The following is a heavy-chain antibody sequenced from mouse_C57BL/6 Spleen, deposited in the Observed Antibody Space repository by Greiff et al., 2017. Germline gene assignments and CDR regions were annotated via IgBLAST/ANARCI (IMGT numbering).Heavy chain of an antibody. Sequence: QVQLKESGPGLVQPSQSLSITCTVSGFSLTSYGVHWVRQSPGTGLEWLGVIWSGGSTDYTAAFISRLSISKDNSKSQVFFKMNSLQADDTAIYYCARKTTAYAMDYWGQGTSVTVSS. CDR2: IWSGGST. J-gene: IGHJ4*01. D-gene: IGHD1-2*01. CDR1: GFSLTSYG. V-gene: IGHV2-2*01. CDR3: ARKTTAYAMDY.